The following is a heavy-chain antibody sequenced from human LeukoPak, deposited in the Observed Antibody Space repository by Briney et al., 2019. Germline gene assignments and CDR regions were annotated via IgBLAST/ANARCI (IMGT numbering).Heavy chain of an antibody. CDR3: ARDWPGISLHFDL. Sequence: ASVKVSCKASGYTFTSYGIVWVRQAPGQGLEWMGWMNPNSGNTGYAQKFQGRVTMTRNTSISTAYMDLSRLTSDDTAVYYCARDWPGISLHFDLWGRGTLITVSS. J-gene: IGHJ2*01. CDR2: MNPNSGNT. CDR1: GYTFTSYG. V-gene: IGHV1-8*01. D-gene: IGHD2-15*01.